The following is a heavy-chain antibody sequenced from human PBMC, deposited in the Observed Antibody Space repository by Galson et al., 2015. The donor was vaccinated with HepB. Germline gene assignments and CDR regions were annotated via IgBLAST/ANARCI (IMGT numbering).Heavy chain of an antibody. D-gene: IGHD2-8*01. CDR1: GFIFSNYG. CDR3: ARDSGNGGSQD. Sequence: SLRLSCAASGFIFSNYGMQWVRQAPGKGLEWVAHIWYDGTYKHYADSVKGRFTISRDNAKNTLFLQMNSLRAEDTAVYYCARDSGNGGSQDWGQGTLGSVSS. CDR2: IWYDGTYK. V-gene: IGHV3-33*01. J-gene: IGHJ4*02.